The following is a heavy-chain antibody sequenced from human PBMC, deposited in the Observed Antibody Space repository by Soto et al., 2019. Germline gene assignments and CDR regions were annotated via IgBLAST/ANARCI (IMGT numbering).Heavy chain of an antibody. Sequence: GGSLRLSCAASGFTFSSYGXHWVRQAPGKGLEWVAVIWYDGSNKYYADSVKGRFTISRDDAKNTLHLQRNSLRSDDTALYYYSRDSPFSGSSSVGFDPWGQGTLVTVSS. V-gene: IGHV3-33*01. J-gene: IGHJ5*02. CDR3: SRDSPFSGSSSVGFDP. CDR1: GFTFSSYG. CDR2: IWYDGSNK. D-gene: IGHD6-6*01.